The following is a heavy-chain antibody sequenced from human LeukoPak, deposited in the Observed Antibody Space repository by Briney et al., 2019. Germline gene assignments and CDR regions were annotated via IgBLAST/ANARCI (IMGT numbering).Heavy chain of an antibody. CDR3: ARPKGEYSSSGGAFDI. CDR1: GFTFSSYR. J-gene: IGHJ3*02. Sequence: GGSLRLSCAASGFTFSSYRMSWVRQAPGKGLEWVANIKQDGSEKYYVDSVKGRFTISRDNAKNSLYLQMNSLRAEDTAVYYCARPKGEYSSSGGAFDIWGQGTMVTVSS. V-gene: IGHV3-7*01. D-gene: IGHD6-6*01. CDR2: IKQDGSEK.